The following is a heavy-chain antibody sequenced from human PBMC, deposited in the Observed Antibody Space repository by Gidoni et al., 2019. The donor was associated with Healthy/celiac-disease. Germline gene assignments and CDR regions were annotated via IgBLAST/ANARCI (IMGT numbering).Heavy chain of an antibody. J-gene: IGHJ5*02. Sequence: PGKGLEWVAVIWYDGSNKYYADSVKVRFTISRDNSKNTLYLQMNSLRAEDTAVYYCARAGYDFWSGYEENWFDPWGQGTLVTVSS. D-gene: IGHD3-3*01. V-gene: IGHV3-33*01. CDR2: IWYDGSNK. CDR3: ARAGYDFWSGYEENWFDP.